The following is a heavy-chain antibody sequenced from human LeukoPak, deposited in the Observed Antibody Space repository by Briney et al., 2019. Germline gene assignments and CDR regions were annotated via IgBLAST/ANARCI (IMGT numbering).Heavy chain of an antibody. V-gene: IGHV4-59*12. CDR1: GGSISSYY. Sequence: SETLSLTCTVSGGSISSYYWSWIRQPPGKGLEWIGYIYYSGSTNYNPSLKSRVTMSVDTSKNQFSLKLSSVTAADTAVYYCASEGQLVPTFDYWGQGTLVTVSS. CDR2: IYYSGST. J-gene: IGHJ4*02. D-gene: IGHD6-13*01. CDR3: ASEGQLVPTFDY.